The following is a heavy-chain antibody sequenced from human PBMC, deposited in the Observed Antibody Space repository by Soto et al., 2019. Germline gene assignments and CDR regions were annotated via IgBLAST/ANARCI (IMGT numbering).Heavy chain of an antibody. CDR2: TYYRSKWYN. J-gene: IGHJ5*02. Sequence: SQTLSLTCDISGYSVSINIATWNWIRQSPPRGLEWLGRTYYRSKWYNDNAISVNSRITINPDTSKNQFSLQLNSVIPEDTDVYYCAREHLGSDRYTLEPFLPWGQGTLVTVSS. CDR1: GYSVSINIAT. V-gene: IGHV6-1*01. D-gene: IGHD1-1*01. CDR3: AREHLGSDRYTLEPFLP.